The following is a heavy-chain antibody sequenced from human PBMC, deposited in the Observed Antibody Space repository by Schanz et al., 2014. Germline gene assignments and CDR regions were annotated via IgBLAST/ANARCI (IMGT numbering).Heavy chain of an antibody. Sequence: VQLEQSGAEVKKPGSSVKVSCKASGYTTFTDYYIHWVRQAPGQGLEWMGWISAYNGNTNYAQKLQGRVTMTTDASTSTAYMELRSLRSDDTAVYYCARGGYSSGWYDRDIAHFDYWGQGTLVTVSS. CDR3: ARGGYSSGWYDRDIAHFDY. V-gene: IGHV1-18*01. D-gene: IGHD6-19*01. CDR1: GYTTFTDYY. CDR2: ISAYNGNT. J-gene: IGHJ4*02.